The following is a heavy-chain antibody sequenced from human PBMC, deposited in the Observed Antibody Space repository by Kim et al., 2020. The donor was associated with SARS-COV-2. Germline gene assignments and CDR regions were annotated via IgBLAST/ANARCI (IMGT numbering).Heavy chain of an antibody. D-gene: IGHD2-2*02. CDR2: IDPRTGNT. CDR1: GYIFTSDD. V-gene: IGHV1-8*01. CDR3: VSRYIRSARWRY. J-gene: IGHJ4*02. Sequence: ASVKVSCKAAGYIFTSDDINWVRQATGQGLEWMGWIDPRTGNTAYAPKLQDRGTMTRNTSISTVYMELGSLRSDDPAVYYCVSRYIRSARWRYWGQGTLVTIAS.